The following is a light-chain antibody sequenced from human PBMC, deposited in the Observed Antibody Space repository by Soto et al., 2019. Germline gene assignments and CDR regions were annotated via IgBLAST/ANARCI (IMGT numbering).Light chain of an antibody. V-gene: IGKV1D-13*01. Sequence: NQLTQSPSSLPVSVGDRVTITCRASQGISSALAWYQQKPGKAPKLLIYDASSLESGVPSRFSGSGSGTDFTLTISSLQPEDFATYYCQQFHNYPPITFGQGTRLEIK. CDR2: DAS. CDR3: QQFHNYPPIT. CDR1: QGISSA. J-gene: IGKJ5*01.